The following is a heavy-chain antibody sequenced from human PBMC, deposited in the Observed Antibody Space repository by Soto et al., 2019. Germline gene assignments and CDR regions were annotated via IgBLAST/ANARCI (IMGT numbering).Heavy chain of an antibody. CDR2: INPNSGGT. CDR1: GCTFTGYY. D-gene: IGHD3-22*01. Sequence: ASVKVSCKASGCTFTGYYMHWVRQAPGQGLEWMGWINPNSGGTNYAQKFQGRVTMTRDTSISTAYMELSRLRSDDTAVYYCARDDSSGYYPGYWGQGTLVTVSS. V-gene: IGHV1-2*02. J-gene: IGHJ4*02. CDR3: ARDDSSGYYPGY.